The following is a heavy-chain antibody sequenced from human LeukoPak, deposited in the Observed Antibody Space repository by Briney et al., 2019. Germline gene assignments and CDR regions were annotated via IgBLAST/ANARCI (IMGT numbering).Heavy chain of an antibody. Sequence: SVKVSCKASGGTFTRFAISWVRQAPGQGLDWVGGIIPMFGKTNSAQKFQGRVTITADKSTSTAYMELSSLRSEDTAVYYCARDNVGRWSYEDSFDIWGQGTLVTVSS. CDR2: IIPMFGKT. J-gene: IGHJ3*02. D-gene: IGHD2-15*01. V-gene: IGHV1-69*06. CDR1: GGTFTRFA. CDR3: ARDNVGRWSYEDSFDI.